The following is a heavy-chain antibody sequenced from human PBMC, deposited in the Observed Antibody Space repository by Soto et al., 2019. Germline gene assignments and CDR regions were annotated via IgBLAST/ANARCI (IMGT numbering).Heavy chain of an antibody. J-gene: IGHJ5*01. CDR2: IWFDGSKK. Sequence: GGSLRLSCAASGFKFRNYAIHWVRQAPGKGLEWLAVIWFDGSKKYYADSVKGRFTISRDNSKNTVDLDMNSLTADDSGVFYCPRAHTTQLLDRFDTWGQGTLVTVSS. V-gene: IGHV3-33*01. D-gene: IGHD1-26*01. CDR1: GFKFRNYA. CDR3: PRAHTTQLLDRFDT.